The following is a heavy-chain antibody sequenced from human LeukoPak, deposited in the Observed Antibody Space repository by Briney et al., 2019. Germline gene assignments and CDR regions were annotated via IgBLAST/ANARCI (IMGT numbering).Heavy chain of an antibody. CDR3: AEERAGYTNPYYFDY. CDR1: GFTFSTYA. CDR2: ISGSGANT. V-gene: IGHV3-23*01. J-gene: IGHJ4*02. Sequence: GGSLRLSCAASGFTFSTYAMSWVRQAPGKGLEWVSTISGSGANTYYADSVRGRLTISRDNSKNTLYLHMNSLRAEDTAVYYCAEERAGYTNPYYFDYWGQGTLVTVSS. D-gene: IGHD3-16*02.